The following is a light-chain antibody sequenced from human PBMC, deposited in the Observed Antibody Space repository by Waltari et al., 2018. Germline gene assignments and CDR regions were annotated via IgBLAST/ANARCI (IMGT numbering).Light chain of an antibody. CDR2: SND. CDR3: AAWDDNVNGVV. J-gene: IGLJ3*02. V-gene: IGLV1-44*01. CDR1: SSNVGTNN. Sequence: QSVLAQPPSASATPGQRVSIPCSGSSSNVGTNNVKWYQQFPGTAPKLLIHSNDDRPSGVPDRFTGSKSGTSASLAISGLQSEDEADYYCAAWDDNVNGVVFGGGTKLTVL.